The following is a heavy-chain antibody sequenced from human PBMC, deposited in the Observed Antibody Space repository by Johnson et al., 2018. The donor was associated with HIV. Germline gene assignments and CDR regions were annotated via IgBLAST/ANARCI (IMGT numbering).Heavy chain of an antibody. CDR3: ATRDPTHRPGVFDI. D-gene: IGHD1-14*01. J-gene: IGHJ3*02. V-gene: IGHV3-11*04. Sequence: VQLVESGGGVVKPGGSLRLSCAASGFSFSDYYMSWIRQAPGKGPEWVSYISSSGSTVYYADSVKGRFTISRDNAKNSLYLQMNSLRAEDTAVYYCATRDPTHRPGVFDIWGQGTMVTVSS. CDR2: ISSSGSTV. CDR1: GFSFSDYY.